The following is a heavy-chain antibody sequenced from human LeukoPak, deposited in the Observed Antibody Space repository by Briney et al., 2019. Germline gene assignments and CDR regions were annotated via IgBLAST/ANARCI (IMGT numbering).Heavy chain of an antibody. J-gene: IGHJ3*02. Sequence: ASVKVSCKASGYTFTNFGISWVRQAPGQGLEWMGWISARDGGTNYPQKFQGRVTMTTESSTSTAYMELRSLRSDDAAVYYCASPVPVGATTDAFDIWGQGTMVTVSS. CDR2: ISARDGGT. V-gene: IGHV1-18*01. D-gene: IGHD1-26*01. CDR3: ASPVPVGATTDAFDI. CDR1: GYTFTNFG.